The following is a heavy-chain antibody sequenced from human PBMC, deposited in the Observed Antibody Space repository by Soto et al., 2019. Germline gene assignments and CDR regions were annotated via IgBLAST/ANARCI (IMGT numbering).Heavy chain of an antibody. CDR2: VYYTGTT. CDR3: ATHTGGSRNGPHT. D-gene: IGHD1-26*01. CDR1: GGSIKNTGAN. Sequence: SETLSLTCTVSGGSIKNTGANWGWVRQPPGKGLEWIGSVYYTGTTYYNPSLQSRVTISIDTSKNQYSLSVNSVAAADTAVYYCATHTGGSRNGPHTWGQGTLVT. V-gene: IGHV4-39*01. J-gene: IGHJ5*02.